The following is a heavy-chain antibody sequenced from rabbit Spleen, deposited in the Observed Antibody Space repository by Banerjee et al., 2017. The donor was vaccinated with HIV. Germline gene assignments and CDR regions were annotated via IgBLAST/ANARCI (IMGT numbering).Heavy chain of an antibody. D-gene: IGHD8-1*01. J-gene: IGHJ6*01. CDR3: ARDAGTSFSTYGMDL. CDR1: GFSFSYLYY. CDR2: INTATGKA. V-gene: IGHV1S40*01. Sequence: QSLEESGGDLVKPEGSLTLTCTASGFSFSYLYYMCWVRQAPGKGLEWIACINTATGKAVYASWAKGRFTISKTSSTTVTLQMTSLTAADTATYFCARDAGTSFSTYGMDLWGQGTLVTVS.